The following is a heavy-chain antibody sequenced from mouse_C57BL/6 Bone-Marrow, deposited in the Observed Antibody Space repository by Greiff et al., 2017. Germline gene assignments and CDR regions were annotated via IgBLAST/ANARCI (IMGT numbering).Heavy chain of an antibody. CDR1: GYSITSGYD. CDR3: ARGRKAWFAY. CDR2: ISYSGST. Sequence: EVKLQESGPGMVKPSQSLSLTCTVTGYSITSGYDWHWIRHFPGNKLEWMGYISYSGSTNYNPSLKSRISITHDTSKNHFFLKLNSVTTEDTATYYCARGRKAWFAYWGQGTLVTVSA. V-gene: IGHV3-1*01. J-gene: IGHJ3*01.